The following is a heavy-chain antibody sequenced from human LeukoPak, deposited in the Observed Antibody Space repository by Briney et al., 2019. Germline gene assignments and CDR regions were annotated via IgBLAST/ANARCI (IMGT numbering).Heavy chain of an antibody. CDR2: IYHTGAT. Sequence: PSETLSLTCTVTGGSIRGDYWTWIRRPRGKGVQYIGYIYHTGATNYNPSLKSRVTMSVDTSKNQFSLKLNSVTAADTAVYFCAKYGKSGWSIDNWGQGTLVTVSS. V-gene: IGHV4-59*08. D-gene: IGHD6-19*01. CDR3: AKYGKSGWSIDN. CDR1: GGSIRGDY. J-gene: IGHJ4*02.